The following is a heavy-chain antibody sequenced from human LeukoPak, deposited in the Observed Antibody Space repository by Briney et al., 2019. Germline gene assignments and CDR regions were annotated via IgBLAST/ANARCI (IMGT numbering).Heavy chain of an antibody. CDR2: IYSGVTT. D-gene: IGHD1-26*01. J-gene: IGHJ5*02. CDR1: GFTVSSNY. CDR3: ARALNSGSYLLWFDP. Sequence: PGGSLRLSCAASGFTVSSNYMSWVRQAPGKGLEWVSVIYSGVTTYYADSVKGRFTISRDNSKNTLYLQMNSLRADDTAVYYCARALNSGSYLLWFDPWGQGTLVTVSS. V-gene: IGHV3-53*01.